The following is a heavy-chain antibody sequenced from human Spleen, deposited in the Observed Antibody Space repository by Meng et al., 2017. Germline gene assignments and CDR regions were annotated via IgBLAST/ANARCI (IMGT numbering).Heavy chain of an antibody. CDR1: GGSFSGSY. V-gene: IGHV4-34*01. Sequence: HVQLQRWGAGLLRPPETLSLPCAVYGGSFSGSYWSLIRQPPGKGLEWIGEINHSGSTNYNPSLKSRVTISVDTSKNQFSLKLSSVTAADTAVYYCARVLQGRIVVVPAANWFDPWGQGTLVTVSS. CDR3: ARVLQGRIVVVPAANWFDP. D-gene: IGHD2-2*01. CDR2: INHSGST. J-gene: IGHJ5*02.